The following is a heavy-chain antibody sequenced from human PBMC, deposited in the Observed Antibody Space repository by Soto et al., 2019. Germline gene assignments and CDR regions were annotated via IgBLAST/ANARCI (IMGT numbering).Heavy chain of an antibody. D-gene: IGHD3-3*01. J-gene: IGHJ3*01. CDR2: INAGNGNT. V-gene: IGHV1-3*01. CDR3: ARGRYYDFWSGYYDF. CDR1: GYTFTSYA. Sequence: ASVKVSCKASGYTFTSYAIHWVRQAPGQRLEWMGWINAGNGNTKYSQRFQGRVTITRDTSASTAYMDLSSLRSEDTAIYYCARGRYYDFWSGYYDFWGQGTVVTVSS.